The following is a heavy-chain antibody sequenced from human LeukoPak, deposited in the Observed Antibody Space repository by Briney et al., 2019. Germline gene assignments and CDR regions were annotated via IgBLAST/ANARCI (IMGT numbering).Heavy chain of an antibody. CDR2: ISYDGSNK. Sequence: GGSLRLSCAASGFTFSSYGMHWVRQAPGKGLEWVAVISYDGSNKYYADSVKGRFTISRDNSKNTLYLQMNSLRAEDTAVCYCAKERGYDILTGYYSYGMDVWGKGTTVTVSS. CDR3: AKERGYDILTGYYSYGMDV. D-gene: IGHD3-9*01. CDR1: GFTFSSYG. V-gene: IGHV3-30*18. J-gene: IGHJ6*04.